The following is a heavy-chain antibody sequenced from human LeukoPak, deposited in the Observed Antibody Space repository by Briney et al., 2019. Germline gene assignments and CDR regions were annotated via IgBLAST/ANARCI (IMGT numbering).Heavy chain of an antibody. V-gene: IGHV4-34*01. J-gene: IGHJ4*02. CDR2: INHSGST. CDR1: DGSFSGYY. Sequence: TTSETLSLTCAVYDGSFSGYYWSWIRQPPGKGLEWIGEINHSGSTNYNPSLKSRVTISVDTSKNQFSLKLSSVTAADTAVYYCARGTRLGDDGFDYWGQGTLVTVSS. CDR3: ARGTRLGDDGFDY. D-gene: IGHD3-10*01.